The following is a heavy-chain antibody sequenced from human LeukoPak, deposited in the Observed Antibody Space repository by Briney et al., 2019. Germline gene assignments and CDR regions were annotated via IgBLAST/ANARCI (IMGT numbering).Heavy chain of an antibody. CDR2: IRSDGSST. J-gene: IGHJ5*01. Sequence: GSLRLSCAASGFTFSNYWMHWVRQAPGKGLVWVSRIRSDGSSTTYADFVKGRFTISRDNAKNTLYLQMNSLRDEDTAVYYCAKGYYYDSSGYYRSWFDSWGQGTVVTVSS. CDR1: GFTFSNYW. V-gene: IGHV3-74*01. CDR3: AKGYYYDSSGYYRSWFDS. D-gene: IGHD3-22*01.